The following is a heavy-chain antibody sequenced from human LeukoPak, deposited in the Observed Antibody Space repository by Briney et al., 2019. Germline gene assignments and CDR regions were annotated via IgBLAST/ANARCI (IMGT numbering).Heavy chain of an antibody. CDR2: IYHSGSA. CDR3: ARLRGYSYGPIDY. V-gene: IGHV4-38-2*01. J-gene: IGHJ4*02. D-gene: IGHD5-18*01. Sequence: SETLSLTCVVSGYSISSGYYWGWIRQPPGKGLDWIGSIYHSGSAYYNPSLKSRVTISVDTSKNQLSLSLNSVTAADTAVYYCARLRGYSYGPIDYWGQGTLVTVSS. CDR1: GYSISSGYY.